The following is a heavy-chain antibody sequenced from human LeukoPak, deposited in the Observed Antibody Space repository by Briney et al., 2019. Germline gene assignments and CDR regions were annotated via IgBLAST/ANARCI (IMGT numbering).Heavy chain of an antibody. CDR2: MYNSVSI. J-gene: IGHJ4*02. D-gene: IGHD6-6*01. V-gene: IGHV4-38-2*01. CDR3: ARNSSSGFFDY. CDR1: GYSIRNGDY. Sequence: SETLSLTCVVSGYSIRNGDYWGWIRQSPGRGLEWIASMYNSVSIHYNPSLKSRVTILVDTSKNEFSLKMRSVTAADTAVYYCARNSSSGFFDYWGQGTLATVSS.